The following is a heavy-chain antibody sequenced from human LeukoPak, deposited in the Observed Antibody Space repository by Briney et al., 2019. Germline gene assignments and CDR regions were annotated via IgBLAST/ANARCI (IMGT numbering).Heavy chain of an antibody. CDR3: AREWGLSSSSYFDY. CDR1: AGTFTSYG. Sequence: ASVKVSCKASAGTFTSYGISWVRQAPGQGLEWMGGIIPIFGTANYAQKFQGRVTITADESTSTAYMELSSLRSEDTAVYYCAREWGLSSSSYFDYWGQGTLVTVSS. D-gene: IGHD6-6*01. J-gene: IGHJ4*02. V-gene: IGHV1-69*13. CDR2: IIPIFGTA.